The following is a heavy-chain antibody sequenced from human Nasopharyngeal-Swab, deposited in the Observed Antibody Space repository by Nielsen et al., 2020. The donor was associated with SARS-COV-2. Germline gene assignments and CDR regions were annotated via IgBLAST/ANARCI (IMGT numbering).Heavy chain of an antibody. D-gene: IGHD3-10*01. CDR3: AREALKELLWFGESSSYYGMDV. J-gene: IGHJ6*02. V-gene: IGHV4-31*02. Sequence: WIRHPPGKRLEWIGYIYYSGSTYYNPSLKSRVTISVDTSKNQFSLKLSSVTAADTAVYYCAREALKELLWFGESSSYYGMDVWGQGTTVTVSS. CDR2: IYYSGST.